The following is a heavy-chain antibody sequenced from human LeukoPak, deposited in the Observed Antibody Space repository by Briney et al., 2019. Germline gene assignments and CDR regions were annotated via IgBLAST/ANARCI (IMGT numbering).Heavy chain of an antibody. CDR2: IYYSGST. D-gene: IGHD4-17*01. CDR3: AREGGMTTVTTFDY. CDR1: GGSISSSSYY. V-gene: IGHV4-61*01. Sequence: SETLSLTCTVSGGSISSSSYYWSWIRQPPGKGLEWIGYIYYSGSTNYNPSLKSRVTISVDTSKNQFSLKLSSVTAADTAVYYCAREGGMTTVTTFDYWGQGTLVTVSS. J-gene: IGHJ4*02.